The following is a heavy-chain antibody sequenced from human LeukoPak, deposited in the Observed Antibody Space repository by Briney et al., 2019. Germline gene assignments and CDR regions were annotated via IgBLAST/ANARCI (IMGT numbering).Heavy chain of an antibody. V-gene: IGHV4-61*02. CDR3: ARDRSGDLRFLEWLSNPYYYYYYMDV. CDR2: IYTSGST. Sequence: SQTLSLTCTVSGGSISSGSYDWNWIRQPAGKGLEWIGRIYTSGSTNYNPSLKSRVTMSVDTSKNQFSLKLSSVTAADTAVYYCARDRSGDLRFLEWLSNPYYYYYYMDVWGKGTTVTVSS. CDR1: GGSISSGSYD. J-gene: IGHJ6*03. D-gene: IGHD3-3*01.